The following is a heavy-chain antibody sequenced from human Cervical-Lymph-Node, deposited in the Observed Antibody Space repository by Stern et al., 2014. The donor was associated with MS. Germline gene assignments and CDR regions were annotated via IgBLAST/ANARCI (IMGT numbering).Heavy chain of an antibody. CDR1: GDTSSTDA. CDR2: IIPVFGTP. Sequence: QLVQSGAEVQKPGSSVKVSCKASGDTSSTDAIHWVRQAPGQGLEWMGGIIPVFGTPVYAQRVKGRVSIASDVSTATHYMDLSSMRSDDTAVYYCTRGASSAACYKHGVDVWGQGTPVTVSS. J-gene: IGHJ6*02. D-gene: IGHD3-10*01. CDR3: TRGASSAACYKHGVDV. V-gene: IGHV1-69*01.